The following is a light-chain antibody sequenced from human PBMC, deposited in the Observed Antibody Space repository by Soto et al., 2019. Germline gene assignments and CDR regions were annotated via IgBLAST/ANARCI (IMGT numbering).Light chain of an antibody. V-gene: IGLV3-21*02. Sequence: SYELTQPPSVSVAPGQTARITCGGDNIGSKSVHWYRQRPGQAPVLVVFDDSDRPSGIPERFSGSNSGNTASLTISGLQAEDEADYYCISYTGSSTSYVFGTGTKLTVL. CDR1: NIGSKS. J-gene: IGLJ1*01. CDR2: DDS. CDR3: ISYTGSSTSYV.